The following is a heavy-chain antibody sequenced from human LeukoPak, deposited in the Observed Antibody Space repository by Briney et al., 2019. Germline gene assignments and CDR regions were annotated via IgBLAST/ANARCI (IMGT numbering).Heavy chain of an antibody. Sequence: SETLSLTCTVSGGSISSSSYYWSWIRQPPGKGLEWIGYIYYSGSTNYNPSLKSRVTISVDTSKNQFSLKLSSVTAADTAVYYCASGGGYYYDSSGYYYESSFGYWGQGTLVTVSS. V-gene: IGHV4-61*05. D-gene: IGHD3-22*01. CDR1: GGSISSSSYY. CDR2: IYYSGST. J-gene: IGHJ4*02. CDR3: ASGGGYYYDSSGYYYESSFGY.